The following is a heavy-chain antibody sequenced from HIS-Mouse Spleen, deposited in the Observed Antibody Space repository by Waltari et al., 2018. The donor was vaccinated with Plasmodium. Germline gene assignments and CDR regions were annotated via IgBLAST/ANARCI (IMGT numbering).Heavy chain of an antibody. CDR1: GGSFSGYY. Sequence: QVQLQQWGAGLLKPSETLSLTCAVYGGSFSGYYWSWIRQPPGKGRGWIGEINHSGRTHYNPSLKSRVTISVDTSKNQFSLKLSSVTAADTAVYYCARGRVLGTSSGYFDLWGRGTLVTVSS. CDR2: INHSGRT. V-gene: IGHV4-34*01. J-gene: IGHJ2*01. CDR3: ARGRVLGTSSGYFDL. D-gene: IGHD3-10*01.